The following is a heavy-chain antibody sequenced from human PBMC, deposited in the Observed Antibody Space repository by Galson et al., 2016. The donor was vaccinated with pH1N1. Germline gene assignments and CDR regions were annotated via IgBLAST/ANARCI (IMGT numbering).Heavy chain of an antibody. D-gene: IGHD3-3*02. CDR2: IRSTVYGETK. CDR3: IPFRWAHNWFDP. J-gene: IGHJ5*02. V-gene: IGHV3-49*02. Sequence: SLRLSCATSGFPFEEYHIFWVRQAPEMGLEWVSFIRSTVYGETKEYAAAVKGRFVISRDNPKRVAYLQMNSLKTEDTAHYYCIPFRWAHNWFDPWGHGSPVIVSS. CDR1: GFPFEEYH.